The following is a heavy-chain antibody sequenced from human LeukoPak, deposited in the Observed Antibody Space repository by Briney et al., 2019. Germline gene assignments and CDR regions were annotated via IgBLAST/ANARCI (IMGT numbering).Heavy chain of an antibody. V-gene: IGHV1-2*02. Sequence: ASVKVSCKASGYTFTGYYMHWVRQAPGQGLEWMGWINPNSGGTNYAQKFQGRVTMTRDTSISTAYMELSRLRSDDTAVYYCAGRPYCGGDCYSNWFDPWGQGTLVTVSS. CDR1: GYTFTGYY. J-gene: IGHJ5*02. CDR2: INPNSGGT. D-gene: IGHD2-21*02. CDR3: AGRPYCGGDCYSNWFDP.